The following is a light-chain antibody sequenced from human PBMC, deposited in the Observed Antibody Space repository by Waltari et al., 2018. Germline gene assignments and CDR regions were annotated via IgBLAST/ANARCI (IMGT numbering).Light chain of an antibody. V-gene: IGKV3-11*01. Sequence: EIVLTQSPATLPLSPGQRATLSCRASQRVGANLAWYQQKPGQAPRLLISDASNRAAGIPARFSGSGSGTDFTLTISSLEPEDFAVYYCQQRTNWRYTFGQGTKLEIK. J-gene: IGKJ2*01. CDR3: QQRTNWRYT. CDR2: DAS. CDR1: QRVGAN.